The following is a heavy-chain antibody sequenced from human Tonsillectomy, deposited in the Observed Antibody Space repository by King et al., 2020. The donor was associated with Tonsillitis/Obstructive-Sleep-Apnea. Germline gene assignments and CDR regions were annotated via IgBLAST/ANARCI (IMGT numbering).Heavy chain of an antibody. Sequence: QVQLQQWGAGLLKPSETLSLTCAVYGGSFSGNFWSCIRQPPGKGLEWVVEINHSGSTNSNPAFKSRVTISVETPKNQFSLKLSFVTAADTAVYYCARGGYCSSTSCYLRWFDPWGQGTLVTVSS. J-gene: IGHJ5*02. D-gene: IGHD2-2*01. V-gene: IGHV4-34*01. CDR2: INHSGST. CDR3: ARGGYCSSTSCYLRWFDP. CDR1: GGSFSGNF.